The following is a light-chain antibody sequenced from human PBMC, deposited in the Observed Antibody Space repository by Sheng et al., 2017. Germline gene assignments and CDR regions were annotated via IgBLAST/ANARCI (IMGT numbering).Light chain of an antibody. J-gene: IGKJ4*01. V-gene: IGKV3-11*01. CDR3: QQYNNWPPNT. Sequence: VLTQSPATLSLSPGDTATLSCRASQTISTYLAWYQQKPGQAPRLLIFDASNRASGIPARFSGSGYGTHFTLTITNLEPEDFAVYYCQQYNNWPPNTFGGGTKVEIK. CDR2: DAS. CDR1: QTISTY.